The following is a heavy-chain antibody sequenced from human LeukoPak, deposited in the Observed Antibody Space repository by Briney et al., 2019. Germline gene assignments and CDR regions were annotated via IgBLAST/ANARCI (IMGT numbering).Heavy chain of an antibody. V-gene: IGHV4-39*01. CDR1: GGSISSSSYY. J-gene: IGHJ4*02. CDR3: ARHQRGPPRRLYYFDY. Sequence: PSETLSLTCTVSGGSISSSSYYWGWIRQPPGKGLEWIGSIYYSGSTYYNPSLKSRVTISVDTSKNQFSLKLSSVTAEDTAVYYCARHQRGPPRRLYYFDYWGQGTLVTVSS. D-gene: IGHD3-10*01. CDR2: IYYSGST.